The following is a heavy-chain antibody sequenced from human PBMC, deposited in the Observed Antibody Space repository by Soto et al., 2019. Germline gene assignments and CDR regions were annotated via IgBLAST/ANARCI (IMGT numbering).Heavy chain of an antibody. CDR1: GYSFAGYW. J-gene: IGHJ4*02. D-gene: IGHD3-22*01. CDR3: ARQIYDSDTGPNFQYYFDS. Sequence: GESLKISCKGSGYSFAGYWITWVRQKPGKGLEWMGRIDPSDSQTYYSPSFRGHVTISATKSITTVFLQWSSLRTSDTAMYYCARQIYDSDTGPNFQYYFDSWGQGTPVTVSS. V-gene: IGHV5-10-1*01. CDR2: IDPSDSQT.